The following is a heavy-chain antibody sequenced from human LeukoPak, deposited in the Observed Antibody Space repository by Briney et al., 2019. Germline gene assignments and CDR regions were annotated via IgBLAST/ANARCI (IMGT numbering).Heavy chain of an antibody. CDR3: ARTERDSSWSLDY. CDR2: INPSGGST. D-gene: IGHD6-13*01. V-gene: IGHV1-46*03. CDR1: GYTFTSYG. Sequence: ASVKVSCKASGYTFTSYGISWVRQAPGQGLEWIGIINPSGGSTSYAQKFQGRVTMTRDTSTSTVYMELSSLRSEDTAVYYCARTERDSSWSLDYWGQGTLVTVSS. J-gene: IGHJ4*02.